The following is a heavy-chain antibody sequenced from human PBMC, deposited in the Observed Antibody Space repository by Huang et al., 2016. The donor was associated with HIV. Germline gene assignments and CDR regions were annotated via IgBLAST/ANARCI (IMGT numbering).Heavy chain of an antibody. D-gene: IGHD6-25*01. CDR2: ISTYNGNA. V-gene: IGHV1-18*01. CDR3: STTESAVLTPGPFNI. Sequence: QGQLVQSGAEVKQAGASVKVSCKTSGYSFSSYGIAWVRQAPGHGLAWLGWISTYNGNAKYAQKVQGRVTMTTDTSTRTAYMEVRSLRSDDTAVYYCSTTESAVLTPGPFNIWGQGTMVIVSS. CDR1: GYSFSSYG. J-gene: IGHJ3*02.